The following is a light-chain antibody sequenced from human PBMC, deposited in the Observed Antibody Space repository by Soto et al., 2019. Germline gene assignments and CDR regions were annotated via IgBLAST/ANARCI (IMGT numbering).Light chain of an antibody. J-gene: IGLJ2*01. CDR1: SSNIGTNY. Sequence: QSVLTQPPSASGTPEQRVTMSCSGSSSNIGTNYVYWYQQLPGTAPKLLIYRNNQRPSGVPDRFSGSKSGTSASLAISGLRSEDEADYYCAAWDASLSALVFGGGTKLTVL. CDR3: AAWDASLSALV. V-gene: IGLV1-47*01. CDR2: RNN.